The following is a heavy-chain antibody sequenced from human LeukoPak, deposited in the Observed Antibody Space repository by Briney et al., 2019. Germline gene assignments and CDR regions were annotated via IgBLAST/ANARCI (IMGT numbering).Heavy chain of an antibody. V-gene: IGHV1-69*06. D-gene: IGHD3-10*01. J-gene: IGHJ6*03. Sequence: SVKVSCKASGGTFSSYAISWVRQAPGQGLEWMGGIIPIFGTTNYAQKFQGRVTVKADKSTSTVYMELSSLRSADTAVYYCARSRFPYYRLSGADYYMDVWGKGTTVTVSS. CDR2: IIPIFGTT. CDR1: GGTFSSYA. CDR3: ARSRFPYYRLSGADYYMDV.